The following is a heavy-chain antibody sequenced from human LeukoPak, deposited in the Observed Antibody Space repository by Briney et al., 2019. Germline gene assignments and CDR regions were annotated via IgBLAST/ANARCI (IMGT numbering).Heavy chain of an antibody. D-gene: IGHD3-10*01. CDR1: GFTFSSYA. CDR2: ISGSGGST. V-gene: IGHV3-23*01. CDR3: ANLLWFGELPDAFDI. Sequence: PGGSLRLSCAASGFTFSSYAMSWVRQAPGKGLEWVSAISGSGGSTYYADSVKGRFTISRDNSKNTLYLQMNSLRAEDTAVYYCANLLWFGELPDAFDIWGQGTMVTVSS. J-gene: IGHJ3*02.